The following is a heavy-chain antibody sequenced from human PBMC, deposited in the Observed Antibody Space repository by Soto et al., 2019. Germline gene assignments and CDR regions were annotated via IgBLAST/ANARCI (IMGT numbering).Heavy chain of an antibody. D-gene: IGHD3-16*02. CDR2: ISYDGSDK. CDR3: AKALGELSPDSYDY. J-gene: IGHJ4*02. CDR1: GFTFSSYA. V-gene: IGHV3-30*18. Sequence: QVQLVESGGGVVQPGRSLRLSCAASGFTFSSYAMHWVRQAPGKGLEWVAVISYDGSDKYYADSVKGRFTISRDNSKNTPNLQMNSLRADDTAVYYCAKALGELSPDSYDYWGQGTLITVSS.